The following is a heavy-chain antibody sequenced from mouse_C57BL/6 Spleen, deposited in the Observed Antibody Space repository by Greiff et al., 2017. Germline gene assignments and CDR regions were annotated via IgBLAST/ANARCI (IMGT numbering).Heavy chain of an antibody. D-gene: IGHD3-1*01. CDR1: GYTFTSYW. CDR2: IDPSDSET. J-gene: IGHJ1*03. V-gene: IGHV1-69*01. CDR3: ARRGSYGYFDV. Sequence: VQLQQPGAELVMPGASVKLSCKASGYTFTSYWMHWVKQRPGQGLEWIGEIDPSDSETNYNQKFKGKSTLTVGKSSSTAYMQLSSLTSEDSAVYYCARRGSYGYFDVWGTGTTVTVSS.